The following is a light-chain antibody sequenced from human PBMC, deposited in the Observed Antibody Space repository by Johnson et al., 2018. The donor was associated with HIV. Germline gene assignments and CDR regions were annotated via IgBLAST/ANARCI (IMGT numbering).Light chain of an antibody. Sequence: LGQKVNISCSGSSSNIGNNYVSWYQQLPGTAPKLLIYDNNKRPSGIPDRFSGSKSGTSATLGITGLQTGDEADYYCGTWHSALSGGGVFGTGTRVTVL. CDR2: DNN. V-gene: IGLV1-51*01. CDR1: SSNIGNNY. J-gene: IGLJ1*01. CDR3: GTWHSALSGGGV.